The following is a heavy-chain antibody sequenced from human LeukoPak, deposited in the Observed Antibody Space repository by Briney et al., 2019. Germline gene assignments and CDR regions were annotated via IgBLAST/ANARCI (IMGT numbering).Heavy chain of an antibody. V-gene: IGHV4-59*01. CDR2: FYYSGTT. CDR1: GFTFSNYW. CDR3: ARAKGGGSGFFDY. Sequence: GSLRLSCAASGFTFSNYWMSWVRQAPGKGLEWIGYFYYSGTTNYNPSLKSRVAMSLDTSKSQFSLKVNSVTAADTAVYYCARAKGGGSGFFDYWGQGTLVTVSS. J-gene: IGHJ4*02. D-gene: IGHD3-22*01.